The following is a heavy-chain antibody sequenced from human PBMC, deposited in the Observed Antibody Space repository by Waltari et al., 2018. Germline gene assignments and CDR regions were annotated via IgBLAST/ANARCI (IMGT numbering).Heavy chain of an antibody. J-gene: IGHJ4*02. CDR1: GGSITSSSYY. CDR3: ARESDGDPDY. V-gene: IGHV4-39*07. Sequence: QLQLQESGPGLVKPSETLSLTCTVPGGSITSSSYYWGWIRQPPGKGLEWIGSIYYSGSTYDNPSIKSRVTISVDTSKNQFSLKLSAVTAADTAVYYCARESDGDPDYWGQGALVTVSS. CDR2: IYYSGST. D-gene: IGHD4-17*01.